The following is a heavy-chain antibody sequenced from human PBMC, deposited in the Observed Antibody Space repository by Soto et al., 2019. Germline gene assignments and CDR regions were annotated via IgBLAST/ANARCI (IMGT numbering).Heavy chain of an antibody. CDR1: GDSISSSN. V-gene: IGHV4-59*08. D-gene: IGHD3-10*01. CDR2: FRSGVGT. J-gene: IGHJ6*02. CDR3: GRQGIGVLHGILYV. Sequence: QGQLQESGPGLVKPSETLSLTCTVSGDSISSSNLACIRQPPGQGLELIGYFRSGVGTSYNPSLKSRVDVSEDTSTQLFALRLSSVTGEEAAVYYCGRQGIGVLHGILYVWGQGTTVTVSS.